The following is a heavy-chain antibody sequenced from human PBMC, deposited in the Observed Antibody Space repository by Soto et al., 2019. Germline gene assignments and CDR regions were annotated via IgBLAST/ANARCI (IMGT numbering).Heavy chain of an antibody. CDR1: GYSFTSYW. Sequence: LKISCTGSGYSFTSYWIGLVRQIPVKGLEWMGIIYPGDSDTRYSPSFQGQVTISADKSISTAYLQWSSLKASDTAMYYCAGAPLLGAFDIWGQGTMVTVSS. D-gene: IGHD3-10*01. V-gene: IGHV5-51*01. CDR3: AGAPLLGAFDI. J-gene: IGHJ3*02. CDR2: IYPGDSDT.